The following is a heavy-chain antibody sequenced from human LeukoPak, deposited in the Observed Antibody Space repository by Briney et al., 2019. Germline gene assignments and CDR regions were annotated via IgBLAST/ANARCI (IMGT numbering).Heavy chain of an antibody. CDR3: AKDSLKYSSGWYGGWFDY. Sequence: GGSLRLSCAASGFTFSSYGMHWVRQAPGKGLEWVAFIRYDGSNKYYADSVKGRFTISRYNSKNTLYLQMNSLRAEDTAVYYCAKDSLKYSSGWYGGWFDYWGQGTLVTVSS. J-gene: IGHJ4*02. V-gene: IGHV3-30*02. CDR1: GFTFSSYG. CDR2: IRYDGSNK. D-gene: IGHD6-19*01.